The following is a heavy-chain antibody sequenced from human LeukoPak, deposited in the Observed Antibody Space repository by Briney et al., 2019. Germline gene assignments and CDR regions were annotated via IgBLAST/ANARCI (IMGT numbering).Heavy chain of an antibody. CDR2: IYHSGST. J-gene: IGHJ4*02. D-gene: IGHD4-17*01. CDR3: ARGVSTVTTTGALPEY. CDR1: GGSISSGGYY. V-gene: IGHV4-30-2*01. Sequence: SSQTLSLTCTVSGGSISSGGYYWSWIRQPPGKGLEWIGYIYHSGSTYYNPSLKSRVTISADKSKNQFSLKLNSVTAADTAVYYCARGVSTVTTTGALPEYWGQGTLVTVSS.